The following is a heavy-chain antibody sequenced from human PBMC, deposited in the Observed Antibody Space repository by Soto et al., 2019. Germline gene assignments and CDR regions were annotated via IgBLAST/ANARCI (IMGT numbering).Heavy chain of an antibody. J-gene: IGHJ6*02. V-gene: IGHV3-21*01. CDR1: GFTFSSYS. CDR3: ARESKVLPPHGMDV. Sequence: GGSLRLSCAASGFTFSSYSMNWVRQAPGKGLEWVSSISSSSSYIYYADSVKGRFTISRDNAKNSLYLQMNSLRAEDTAVYYCARESKVLPPHGMDVWGQGTTVTVSS. CDR2: ISSSSSYI.